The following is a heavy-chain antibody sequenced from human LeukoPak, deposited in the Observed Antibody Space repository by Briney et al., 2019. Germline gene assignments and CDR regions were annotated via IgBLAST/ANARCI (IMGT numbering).Heavy chain of an antibody. CDR2: MNPNSGNT. D-gene: IGHD3-3*01. J-gene: IGHJ5*02. V-gene: IGHV1-8*01. CDR3: ARAWSIWSWFDP. Sequence: ASVKVSCKASGYTFTSYDINWVRQATGQGLEWMGWMNPNSGNTGYAQKFQGRVTMTRNTSISTAYMELSSLRSEDTAVYYCARAWSIWSWFDPWGQGTLVTVSS. CDR1: GYTFTSYD.